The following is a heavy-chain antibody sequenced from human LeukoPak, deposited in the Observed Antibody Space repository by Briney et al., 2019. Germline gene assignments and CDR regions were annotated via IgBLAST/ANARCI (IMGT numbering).Heavy chain of an antibody. CDR1: VGSISSISYY. Sequence: SETLSLTCTVSVGSISSISYYCGWSRQPPGKGLEWIGSIYCSVSTYYDPSLKSRVTISVETSPNTFSPKLRSVTAADTDVYYCARPDYYDHSIDYWGQGTLVTVSS. V-gene: IGHV4-39*01. J-gene: IGHJ4*02. CDR2: IYCSVST. D-gene: IGHD3-22*01. CDR3: ARPDYYDHSIDY.